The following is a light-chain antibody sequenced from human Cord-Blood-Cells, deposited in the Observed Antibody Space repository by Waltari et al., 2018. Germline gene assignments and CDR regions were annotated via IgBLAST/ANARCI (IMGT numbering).Light chain of an antibody. CDR2: DVS. CDR3: SSYTSSSTYV. J-gene: IGLJ1*01. CDR1: SSDVGGSNY. V-gene: IGLV2-14*01. Sequence: QSALTQPASVPGSPGQSITISCTGTSSDVGGSNYVPWYQQHPGKAPKLMIYDVSNRPSGVSNRFSGSKSGNTASLTISGLQAEDEADYYCSSYTSSSTYVFGTGTKVTVL.